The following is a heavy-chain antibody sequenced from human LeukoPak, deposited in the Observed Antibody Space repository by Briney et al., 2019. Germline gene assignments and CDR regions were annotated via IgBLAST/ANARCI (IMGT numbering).Heavy chain of an antibody. CDR2: ISYDGSNK. J-gene: IGHJ4*02. D-gene: IGHD1-26*01. Sequence: GRSLRLPCAASGFTFSSYAMHWVRQAPGKGLEWVAVISYDGSNKYYADSVKGRFTISRDNSKNTLYLQMNSLRAEDTAVYYCARGLREWELLGVSNFDYWGQGTLVTVSS. CDR3: ARGLREWELLGVSNFDY. CDR1: GFTFSSYA. V-gene: IGHV3-30-3*01.